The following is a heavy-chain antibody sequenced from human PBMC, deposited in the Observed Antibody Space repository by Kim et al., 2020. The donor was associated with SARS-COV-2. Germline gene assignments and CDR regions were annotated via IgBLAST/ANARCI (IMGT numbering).Heavy chain of an antibody. D-gene: IGHD6-13*01. CDR2: IYYTGTT. J-gene: IGHJ1*01. V-gene: IGHV4-39*01. CDR3: ARPTKPLVRSPLES. Sequence: SETLSLTCAVSGDSISSSNYFWGWIRQPPGKGPEWIGRIYYTGTTYYNPSLERRVPISVATSKNQSSLTLSSVTAADTAVAYCARPTKPLVRSPLESWG. CDR1: GDSISSSNYF.